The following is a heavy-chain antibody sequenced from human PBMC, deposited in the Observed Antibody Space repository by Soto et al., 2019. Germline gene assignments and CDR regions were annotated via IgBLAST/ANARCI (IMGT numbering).Heavy chain of an antibody. CDR2: IVVGSGNT. CDR1: GFTFTSSA. Sequence: GASVKVSCKASGFTFTSSAVQWVRQARGQRLEWIGWIVVGSGNTNYAQKFQERVTITRDMSTSTAYMELSSLRSEDTAVYYCAASMSEESPPSDYYYGMDVWGQGTTVTVSS. D-gene: IGHD3-10*01. J-gene: IGHJ6*02. V-gene: IGHV1-58*01. CDR3: AASMSEESPPSDYYYGMDV.